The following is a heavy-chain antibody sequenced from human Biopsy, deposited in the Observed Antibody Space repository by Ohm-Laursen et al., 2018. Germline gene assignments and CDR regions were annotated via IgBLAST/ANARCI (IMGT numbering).Heavy chain of an antibody. V-gene: IGHV4-4*07. CDR3: ARDSPSYADYPFDY. Sequence: SETLSLTCTVSGGSINSHHWSWIRQPAGKGLEWIGRVYISGGTTYNPSHKSRVTMSLDTSKNQFSLRLRSVTAADTAVYYCARDSPSYADYPFDYWGQGTLVTVSS. D-gene: IGHD4-17*01. CDR1: GGSINSHH. J-gene: IGHJ4*02. CDR2: VYISGGT.